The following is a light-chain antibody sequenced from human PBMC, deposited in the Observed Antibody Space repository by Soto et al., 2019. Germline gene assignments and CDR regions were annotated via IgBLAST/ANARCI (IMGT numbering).Light chain of an antibody. Sequence: QPVLTQPPSASGTPGQRVTISCSGSSSNIGSNTVNWYQHLPGTAPKLLIYSNNQRPSGVPDRFSGSKSGTSASLAISGLQSEDEADYFCAAEGVFGGGTKVTVL. CDR3: AAEGV. CDR2: SNN. J-gene: IGLJ2*01. CDR1: SSNIGSNT. V-gene: IGLV1-44*01.